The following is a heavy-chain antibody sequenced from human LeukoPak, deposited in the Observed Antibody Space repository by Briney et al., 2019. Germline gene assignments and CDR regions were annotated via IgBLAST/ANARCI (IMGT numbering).Heavy chain of an antibody. J-gene: IGHJ4*02. CDR3: ARDTGGSYYGDFDY. CDR2: INHSGST. CDR1: GGSFSGYY. V-gene: IGHV4-34*01. D-gene: IGHD1-26*01. Sequence: PSETLSLTCAVYGGSFSGYYWSWIRQPPGNGLEWIGEINHSGSTNYNPSLKSRVTISVDTSKNQFSLKLSSVTAADTAVYYCARDTGGSYYGDFDYWGQGTLVTVSS.